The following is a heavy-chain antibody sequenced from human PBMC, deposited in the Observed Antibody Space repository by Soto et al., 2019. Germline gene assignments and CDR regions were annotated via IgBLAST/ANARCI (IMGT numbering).Heavy chain of an antibody. CDR2: IRSKAYGGTT. V-gene: IGHV3-49*03. D-gene: IGHD6-13*01. J-gene: IGHJ5*02. CDR3: TRVIQIAAAGTTDWFDP. CDR1: GFTFGDYA. Sequence: GGSLRLSCTASGFTFGDYAMSWFRQAPGKGLEWVGFIRSKAYGGTTEYAASVKGRFTISRDDSKSIAYLQMNSLKTEDTAVYYCTRVIQIAAAGTTDWFDPWGQGTLVTVSS.